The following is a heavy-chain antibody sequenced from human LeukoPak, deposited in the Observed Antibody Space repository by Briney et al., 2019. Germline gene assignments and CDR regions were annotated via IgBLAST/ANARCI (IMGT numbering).Heavy chain of an antibody. D-gene: IGHD2-8*01. CDR3: VRDTNGVSWFDP. V-gene: IGHV1-46*01. CDR2: INPSGGGT. Sequence: ASVTVSFKTSGYTFTKYYMHWVRQAPGQGLEWMGIINPSGGGTSYAQKFQGRVTMTRDTSTSTVYMELSSLRSEDTAVYYCVRDTNGVSWFDPWGQGTLVTVSS. CDR1: GYTFTKYY. J-gene: IGHJ5*02.